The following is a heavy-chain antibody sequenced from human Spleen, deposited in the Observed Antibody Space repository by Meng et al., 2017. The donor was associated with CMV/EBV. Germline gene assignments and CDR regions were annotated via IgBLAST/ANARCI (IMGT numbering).Heavy chain of an antibody. J-gene: IGHJ5*02. V-gene: IGHV4-34*01. D-gene: IGHD2-2*02. CDR3: ARGVNLVVVPAAILRWFDP. CDR2: INHSGST. Sequence: SFSGYYWSWIRQPPGKGLEWIGEINHSGSTNYNPSLKSRVTISVDTSKNQFSLKLSSVTAADTAVYYCARGVNLVVVPAAILRWFDPWGQGTLVTVSS. CDR1: SFSGYY.